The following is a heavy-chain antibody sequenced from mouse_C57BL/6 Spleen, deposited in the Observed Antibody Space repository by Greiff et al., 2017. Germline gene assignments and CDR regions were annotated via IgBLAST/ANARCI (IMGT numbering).Heavy chain of an antibody. J-gene: IGHJ4*01. CDR1: GYSITSGYY. CDR2: ISYDGSN. CDR3: ANYDYGYAMDY. V-gene: IGHV3-6*01. D-gene: IGHD2-4*01. Sequence: EVKLVESGPGLVKPSQSLSLTCSVTGYSITSGYYWNWIRQFPGNKLEWMGYISYDGSNNYNPSLKNRISITRDTSKNQFFLKLNSVTTEDTATYYCANYDYGYAMDYWGQGTSVTVSS.